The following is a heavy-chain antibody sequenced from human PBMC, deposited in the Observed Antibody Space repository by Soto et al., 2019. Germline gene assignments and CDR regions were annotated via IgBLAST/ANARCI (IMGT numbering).Heavy chain of an antibody. CDR2: IYSGGST. CDR1: GFTVSSNY. Sequence: GGSLRLSCAASGFTVSSNYMSWVRQAPGKGLEWVSVIYSGGSTYYAGSVKGRFTISRDNSKNTLYLQMNSLRAEDTAVYYCAKIYYYGSGSYYKSRYYYYMDVWGKGTTVTVSS. J-gene: IGHJ6*03. CDR3: AKIYYYGSGSYYKSRYYYYMDV. V-gene: IGHV3-66*01. D-gene: IGHD3-10*01.